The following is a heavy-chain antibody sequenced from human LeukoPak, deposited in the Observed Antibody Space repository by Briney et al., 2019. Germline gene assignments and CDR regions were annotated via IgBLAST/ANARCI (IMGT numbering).Heavy chain of an antibody. J-gene: IGHJ4*02. CDR2: ILHSGSA. V-gene: IGHV4-4*02. D-gene: IGHD3-10*01. Sequence: SETLSLTCAVSGGSISSSNWWSWVRPPPGKGLEWIGEILHSGSANYNPSLESRVTISMDKSKNQFSLRLNSVIAADTAVYYCARDRWDDSGSLDSWGQGTLVTVSP. CDR1: GGSISSSNW. CDR3: ARDRWDDSGSLDS.